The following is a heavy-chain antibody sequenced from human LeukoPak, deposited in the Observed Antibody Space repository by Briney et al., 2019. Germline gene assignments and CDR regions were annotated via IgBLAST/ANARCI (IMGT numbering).Heavy chain of an antibody. CDR3: ARGPWLGTFDY. D-gene: IGHD1-14*01. CDR2: ISSSGSTI. Sequence: GGSLRLSCAASGFTFSDYYMSWIRQAPGKGLEWVSYISSSGSTIYYADSVKGRFTISRDNSKNTLYLQMNSLRAEDTAVYYCARGPWLGTFDYWGQGTLVTVSS. CDR1: GFTFSDYY. V-gene: IGHV3-11*04. J-gene: IGHJ4*02.